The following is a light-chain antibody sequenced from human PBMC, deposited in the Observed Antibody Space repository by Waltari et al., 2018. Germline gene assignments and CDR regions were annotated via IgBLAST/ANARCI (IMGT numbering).Light chain of an antibody. V-gene: IGKV3-20*01. CDR2: RAS. Sequence: VLTHYPGTTPLSPGERVTLPCRASQSVGSSSLALYQQKPGQAPRLVIYRASRRATGIPDRFSGSGSGTDFSLTISRLEPEDFAVYYCQQHGTLPATFGQGTKVEIK. J-gene: IGKJ1*01. CDR3: QQHGTLPAT. CDR1: QSVGSSS.